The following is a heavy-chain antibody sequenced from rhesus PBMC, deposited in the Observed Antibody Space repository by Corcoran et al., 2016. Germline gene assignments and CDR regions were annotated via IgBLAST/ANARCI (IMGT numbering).Heavy chain of an antibody. CDR1: GFTFSSYG. J-gene: IGHJ4*01. CDR3: AKETTVATDY. CDR2: INSGGGST. D-gene: IGHD4-29*01. V-gene: IGHV3S5*01. Sequence: EVQLLLTGGGLVPPGGSLKLSCAASGFTFSSYGMRWVRQAPGKGLEWVSAINSGGGSTYYADSVKGRFTISRDNSKNTLSLQMNSLRAEDTAVYYCAKETTVATDYWGQGVLVTVSS.